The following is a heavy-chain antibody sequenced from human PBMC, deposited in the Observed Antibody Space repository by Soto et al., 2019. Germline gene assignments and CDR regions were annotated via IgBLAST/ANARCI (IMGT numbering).Heavy chain of an antibody. CDR2: MNPNSGNT. CDR3: AREGLLTMFGVGGTPRGHDSYYYGMDV. D-gene: IGHD3-3*01. V-gene: IGHV1-8*01. Sequence: QVQLVQSGAEVKKPGASVKVSCKASGYTFTSYDINWVRQATGQGLEWKGWMNPNSGNTGYEHKFQGRVTMTRNTSIRTDYTELSSLRSGYTAVSYCAREGLLTMFGVGGTPRGHDSYYYGMDVWGQGTRVTVSS. CDR1: GYTFTSYD. J-gene: IGHJ6*01.